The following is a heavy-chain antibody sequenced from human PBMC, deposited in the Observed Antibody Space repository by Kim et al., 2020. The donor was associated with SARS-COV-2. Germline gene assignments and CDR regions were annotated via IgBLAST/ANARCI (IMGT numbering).Heavy chain of an antibody. CDR2: R. CDR3: AKDATTVPFDY. D-gene: IGHD4-17*01. J-gene: IGHJ4*02. V-gene: IGHV3-21*01. Sequence: RSYADSVKCRFTISSDNAKNSLYLQMNSLRAEDTAVYYCAKDATTVPFDYWGQGTLVTVSS.